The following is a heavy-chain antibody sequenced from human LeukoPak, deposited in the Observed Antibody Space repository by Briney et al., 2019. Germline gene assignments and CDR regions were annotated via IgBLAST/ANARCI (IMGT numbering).Heavy chain of an antibody. CDR1: GGSISSGDYY. V-gene: IGHV4-30-4*01. D-gene: IGHD2-2*01. J-gene: IGHJ6*02. CDR2: IYYSGST. Sequence: SETLSLTCTLSGGSISSGDYYWSWIRQPPGKGLEWIGYIYYSGSTYYNPSLKSRVSISVDTSKNQFSLKLSSVTAADTAVYYCARDGQLLSLGYKYYYGMDVWGQGTTVTVSS. CDR3: ARDGQLLSLGYKYYYGMDV.